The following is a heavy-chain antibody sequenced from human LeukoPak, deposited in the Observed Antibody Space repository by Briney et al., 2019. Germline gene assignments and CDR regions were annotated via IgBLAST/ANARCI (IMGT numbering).Heavy chain of an antibody. V-gene: IGHV3-23*01. J-gene: IGHJ4*02. D-gene: IGHD3-22*01. CDR1: GFTFSIYA. CDR2: ISGSGGST. Sequence: GGSLRLSCAASGFTFSIYAMSWVRQAPGKGLEWVSAISGSGGSTYYADSVKGRFTISRDNSKNTLYLQMNSLRAEDTAVYYCAKVPGGYYYGYWGQGTLVTVSS. CDR3: AKVPGGYYYGY.